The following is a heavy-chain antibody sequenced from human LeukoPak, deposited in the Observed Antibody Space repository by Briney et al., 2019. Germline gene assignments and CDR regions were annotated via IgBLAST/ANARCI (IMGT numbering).Heavy chain of an antibody. D-gene: IGHD3-16*02. J-gene: IGHJ4*02. V-gene: IGHV3-48*03. CDR3: ARDGGNAWGSYRQNTFDL. CDR2: ISSSGGTQ. Sequence: GGSLRLSCAASGFTFSSYAMHWVRQAPGKGLQWVSKISSSGGTQYYADSVKGRFTISRDNAKNTLVLQMNSLRVEDTAVYYCARDGGNAWGSYRQNTFDLWGQGTLVTVSS. CDR1: GFTFSSYA.